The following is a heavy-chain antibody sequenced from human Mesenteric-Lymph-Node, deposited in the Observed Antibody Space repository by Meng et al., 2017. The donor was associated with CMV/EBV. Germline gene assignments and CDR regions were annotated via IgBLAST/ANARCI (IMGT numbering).Heavy chain of an antibody. CDR3: ARESGGESPGTRYFQH. V-gene: IGHV4-39*07. CDR2: IYYTGTT. D-gene: IGHD6-13*01. CDR1: GASITSSSYY. J-gene: IGHJ1*01. Sequence: SETLSLTCTVSGASITSSSYYWGWIRQPPGKGLEWIGIIYYTGTTYYNPSLKSRVAISLDTSKNQFSLKLSSVTAADTAVYYCARESGGESPGTRYFQHWGQGTLVTVSS.